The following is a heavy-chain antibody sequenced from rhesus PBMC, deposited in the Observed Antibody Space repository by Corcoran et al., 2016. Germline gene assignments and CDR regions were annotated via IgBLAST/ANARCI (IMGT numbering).Heavy chain of an antibody. CDR3: ARRRPNTYYSGSYYLDY. J-gene: IGHJ4*01. CDR1: GFSISTSGMG. CDR2: IYWDDDK. V-gene: IGHV2-174*01. Sequence: QVTLKESGPALVKPTQTLTLTCTFSGFSISTSGMGVGWIRQPPGKALEWLALIYWDDDKYYTTSLKTRLTISKATSKNQVVLTMTNMDPVDTATYYCARRRPNTYYSGSYYLDYWGQGVLVTVSS. D-gene: IGHD3-16*01.